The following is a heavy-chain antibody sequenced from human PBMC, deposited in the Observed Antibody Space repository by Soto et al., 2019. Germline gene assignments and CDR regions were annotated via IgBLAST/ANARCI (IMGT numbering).Heavy chain of an antibody. CDR1: GFTFDDYA. D-gene: IGHD4-17*01. CDR2: ISWNSGSI. J-gene: IGHJ4*02. V-gene: IGHV3-9*01. CDR3: TKFTRSRYGDFGIDY. Sequence: GGSLRLSCTASGFTFDDYAMHWVRQAPGKGLEWVSGISWNSGSIGYADSVRGRFTISRDNAKNSLYLQMNSLTTEDTALYYCTKFTRSRYGDFGIDYWGQGTLVTVSS.